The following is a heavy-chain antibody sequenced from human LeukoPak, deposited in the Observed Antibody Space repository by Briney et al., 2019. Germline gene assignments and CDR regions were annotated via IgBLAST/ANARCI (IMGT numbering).Heavy chain of an antibody. CDR3: ARGLQPLERRSPFDY. J-gene: IGHJ4*02. CDR2: IIPIFGTA. D-gene: IGHD1-1*01. Sequence: SVKVSCKASGGTFSSYAISWVRQAPGQGLEWMGGIIPIFGTANYAQKFQGRVTITADESTGTAYMELSSLRSEDTAVYYCARGLQPLERRSPFDYWGQGTLVTVSS. CDR1: GGTFSSYA. V-gene: IGHV1-69*01.